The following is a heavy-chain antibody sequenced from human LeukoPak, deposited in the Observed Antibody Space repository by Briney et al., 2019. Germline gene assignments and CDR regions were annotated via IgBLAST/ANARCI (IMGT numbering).Heavy chain of an antibody. Sequence: GESLKISCKGSGYNFTTYWIGWVRQMPGKGLEWMGIIYPGDSDTRYSPSFQGQVTISADKSISTAYLQWSSLKASDTAMYSCARQAPYYYDTSGNDAFDIWGQGTMVTVSS. D-gene: IGHD3-22*01. CDR2: IYPGDSDT. CDR1: GYNFTTYW. J-gene: IGHJ3*02. V-gene: IGHV5-51*01. CDR3: ARQAPYYYDTSGNDAFDI.